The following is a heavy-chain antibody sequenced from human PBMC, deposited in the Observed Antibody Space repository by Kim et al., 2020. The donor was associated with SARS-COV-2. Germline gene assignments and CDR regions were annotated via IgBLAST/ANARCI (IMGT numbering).Heavy chain of an antibody. D-gene: IGHD3-3*01. CDR1: GYTFTSYY. CDR2: INPSGGST. V-gene: IGHV1-46*01. J-gene: IGHJ6*04. Sequence: ASVKVSCKASGYTFTSYYMHWVRQSPGQGLEWMGIINPSGGSTSYAQKFQGRVTMTRDTSTSTVYMELSSLRSEDTAVYYCARERRITIFGVVISHYYYYGMDVWGEGTTVTVSS. CDR3: ARERRITIFGVVISHYYYYGMDV.